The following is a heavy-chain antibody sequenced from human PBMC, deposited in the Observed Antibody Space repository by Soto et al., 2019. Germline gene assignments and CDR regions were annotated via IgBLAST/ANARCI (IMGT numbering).Heavy chain of an antibody. Sequence: GASVKVSCKVSGYTLTELSMHWVRQAPGKGLEWMGGFDPEDGETIYAQKFQGRVTMTEDTSTDTAYMELSSLRSEDTAVYYCATLYNYYDSSGPGDYSGQGTRVTVSS. D-gene: IGHD3-22*01. V-gene: IGHV1-24*01. CDR2: FDPEDGET. J-gene: IGHJ4*02. CDR3: ATLYNYYDSSGPGDY. CDR1: GYTLTELS.